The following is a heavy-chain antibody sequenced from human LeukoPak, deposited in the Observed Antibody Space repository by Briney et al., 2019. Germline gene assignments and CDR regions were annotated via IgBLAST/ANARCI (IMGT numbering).Heavy chain of an antibody. CDR1: GGSFSGYY. J-gene: IGHJ3*02. D-gene: IGHD5-18*01. CDR2: IYYSGST. Sequence: SETLSLTCAVYGGSFSGYYWSWIRQPPGKGLEWIGSIYYSGSTYYNPSLKSRVTISVDTSKNQFSLKLSSVTAADTAVYYCAREGIQLWLSGAFDIWGQGTMVTVSS. V-gene: IGHV4-34*01. CDR3: AREGIQLWLSGAFDI.